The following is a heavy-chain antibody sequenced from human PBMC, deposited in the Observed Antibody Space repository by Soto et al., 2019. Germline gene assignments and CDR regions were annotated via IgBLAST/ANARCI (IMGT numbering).Heavy chain of an antibody. Sequence: XGSLRLSCAAAGFTFTSHAMSWVRQAPGMGLEWVSSISGNGGSSYYADSVKGRFVISRDNSHNTLYLQMNSLRAEDTAVYYCAKDPYFGSEAYPNWFDHWGQGALVTVSS. CDR3: AKDPYFGSEAYPNWFDH. D-gene: IGHD3-10*01. V-gene: IGHV3-23*01. CDR2: ISGNGGSS. J-gene: IGHJ5*02. CDR1: GFTFTSHA.